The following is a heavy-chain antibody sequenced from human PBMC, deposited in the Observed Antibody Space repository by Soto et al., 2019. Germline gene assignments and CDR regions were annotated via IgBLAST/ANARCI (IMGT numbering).Heavy chain of an antibody. J-gene: IGHJ3*02. CDR3: ASSGYGDFADAFDI. CDR2: INAGNGNT. V-gene: IGHV1-3*01. CDR1: GYTFTSYA. D-gene: IGHD4-17*01. Sequence: QVPLVQSGAEVKKPGASVKVSCKASGYTFTSYAMHWVRQAPGQRLEWMGWINAGNGNTKYSQKFPGRVTITRDTSAKTAYMGLSSLRSEDTAVYYCASSGYGDFADAFDIWGQGTMVTVSS.